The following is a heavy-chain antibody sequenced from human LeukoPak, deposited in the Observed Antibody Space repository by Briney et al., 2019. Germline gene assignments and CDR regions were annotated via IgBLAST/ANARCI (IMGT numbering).Heavy chain of an antibody. CDR2: ISGNGGRT. Sequence: GGSLRLSCAASGFTFSTFAMHWVGQAPGKGLEYVSAISGNGGRTYYANSVKGRFTISRDNSKNTVFLQMGSLRTEDMAVYYCARGEPDCAADCPYWYLDLWGRGTLVTVSS. D-gene: IGHD2-21*02. CDR3: ARGEPDCAADCPYWYLDL. V-gene: IGHV3-64*01. J-gene: IGHJ2*01. CDR1: GFTFSTFA.